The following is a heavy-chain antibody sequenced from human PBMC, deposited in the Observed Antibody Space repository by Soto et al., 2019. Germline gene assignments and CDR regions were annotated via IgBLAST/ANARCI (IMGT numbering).Heavy chain of an antibody. V-gene: IGHV4-34*01. Sequence: SETLSLTCAVYGGSFSGYYWSWIRQPPGKGLEWIGEINHSGSTSYNPSLKSRVTISVDTSKNQFTIKLSPVTAADTAVYYCARVRGSSTSCYGYYYYGMDVWGQGTTVTVSS. D-gene: IGHD2-2*01. CDR1: GGSFSGYY. CDR3: ARVRGSSTSCYGYYYYGMDV. J-gene: IGHJ6*02. CDR2: INHSGST.